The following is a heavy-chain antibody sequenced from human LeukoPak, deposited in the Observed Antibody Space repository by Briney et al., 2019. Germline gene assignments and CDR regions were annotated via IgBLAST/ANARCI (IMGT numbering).Heavy chain of an antibody. CDR2: INAGNGNT. CDR1: GYTFTIYA. CDR3: ARARVYCSSTSCLPTDV. D-gene: IGHD2-2*01. J-gene: IGHJ6*02. Sequence: ASVNVSCTASGYTFTIYAMHWVRQAPGQRLEWMGWINAGNGNTKYSQKFQGRVTITRDTSASTAYMELSSLRSEDTAVYYCARARVYCSSTSCLPTDVWGQGTTVTVSS. V-gene: IGHV1-3*01.